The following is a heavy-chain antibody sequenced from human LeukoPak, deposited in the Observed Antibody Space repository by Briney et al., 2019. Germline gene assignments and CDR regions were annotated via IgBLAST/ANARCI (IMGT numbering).Heavy chain of an antibody. CDR1: GFAFSSYS. D-gene: IGHD5-12*01. V-gene: IGHV3-21*01. CDR2: ISSSSSYI. Sequence: GGSLRLSCAASGFAFSSYSMNWVRQAPGKGLEWVSSISSSSSYIYYADSVKGRFTISRDNAKNSLYLQMNSLRAEDTAVYYCARDRIVATIPRLGYFDYWGQGTLVTVSS. CDR3: ARDRIVATIPRLGYFDY. J-gene: IGHJ4*02.